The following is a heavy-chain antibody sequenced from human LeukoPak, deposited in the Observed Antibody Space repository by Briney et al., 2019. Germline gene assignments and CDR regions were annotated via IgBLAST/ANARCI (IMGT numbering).Heavy chain of an antibody. CDR2: IWYHGINK. Sequence: PGGSLRLSCAASGFTFSNYGMHWVRQAPGKGLEWVAVIWYHGINKYYADSVKGRFTISRDNSKNTLYPQMTNVRAEDTAVYHCAREVAVGGTDSSDMWGQGTMVTVSS. CDR3: AREVAVGGTDSSDM. D-gene: IGHD6-19*01. V-gene: IGHV3-33*01. J-gene: IGHJ3*02. CDR1: GFTFSNYG.